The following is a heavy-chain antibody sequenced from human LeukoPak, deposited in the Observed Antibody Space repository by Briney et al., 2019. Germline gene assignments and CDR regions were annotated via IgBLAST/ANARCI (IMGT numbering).Heavy chain of an antibody. Sequence: MSSETLSLTCAVYGGSFSGYYWSWIRQPPGKGLEWIGEINHSGSTNYNPSLKSRVTISVDTSKNQFSLKLSSVTAADTAVYYCARQNRLETSSGWIYYYYYYMDVWGKGTTVTVSS. CDR1: GGSFSGYY. V-gene: IGHV4-34*01. CDR3: ARQNRLETSSGWIYYYYYYMDV. CDR2: INHSGST. J-gene: IGHJ6*03. D-gene: IGHD6-19*01.